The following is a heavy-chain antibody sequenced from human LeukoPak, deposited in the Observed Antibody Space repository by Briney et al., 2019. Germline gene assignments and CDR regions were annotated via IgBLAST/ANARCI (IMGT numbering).Heavy chain of an antibody. Sequence: GGSLRLSCAASGFTFSSYGMSWVRQAPGKGLEWVSGIRSSGDSTYYADSVKGRFTISRDNSKNTLYLQMNSLRAEDTAVYYCARDRDFWSGYYQEVWFDPWGQGTLVTVSS. D-gene: IGHD3-3*01. CDR1: GFTFSSYG. CDR2: IRSSGDST. J-gene: IGHJ5*02. V-gene: IGHV3-23*01. CDR3: ARDRDFWSGYYQEVWFDP.